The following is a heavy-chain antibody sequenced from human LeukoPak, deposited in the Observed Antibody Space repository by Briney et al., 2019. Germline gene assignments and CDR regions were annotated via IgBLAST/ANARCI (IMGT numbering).Heavy chain of an antibody. Sequence: SETLSLTCTVSGGSISSSTYYWVWIRQPPGKGLEWIGSIYYNGRTYNNSSLKSRATLSVDTSKNQFSLNLSSVTAADTAVYYCARSRDGYNLFDYWGQGTLVTVSS. CDR1: GGSISSSTYY. CDR2: IYYNGRT. J-gene: IGHJ4*02. CDR3: ARSRDGYNLFDY. V-gene: IGHV4-39*01. D-gene: IGHD5-24*01.